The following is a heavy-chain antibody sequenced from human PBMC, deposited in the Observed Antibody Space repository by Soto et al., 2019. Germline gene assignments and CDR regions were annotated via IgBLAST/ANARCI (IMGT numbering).Heavy chain of an antibody. V-gene: IGHV1-69*08. CDR2: IIPILGIS. CDR1: GGTFSSYT. CDR3: AREVPFGDYYLDY. Sequence: QVQLVQSGAEVKKPGSSVKVSCKASGGTFSSYTISWVRQAPGQGLEWMGRIIPILGISNYAQKFQGRVTITADKSTSTAYMELSSLRSEDTAVYYWAREVPFGDYYLDYWGQGTLVTVSS. J-gene: IGHJ4*02. D-gene: IGHD4-17*01.